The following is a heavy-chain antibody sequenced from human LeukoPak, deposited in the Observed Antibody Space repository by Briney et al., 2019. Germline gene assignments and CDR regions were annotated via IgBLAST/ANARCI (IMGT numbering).Heavy chain of an antibody. CDR1: GFTFDDYA. CDR2: ISWNSGSI. Sequence: PGRSLRLSCAASGFTFDDYAMHWVRQAPGKGLEWVSGISWNSGSIGYADSVKGRFTISRDNAKNSLYLQMNSLRAEDTALYYCAKDMGWELLGSFDHWGQGTLVTVSS. J-gene: IGHJ4*02. V-gene: IGHV3-9*01. D-gene: IGHD1-26*01. CDR3: AKDMGWELLGSFDH.